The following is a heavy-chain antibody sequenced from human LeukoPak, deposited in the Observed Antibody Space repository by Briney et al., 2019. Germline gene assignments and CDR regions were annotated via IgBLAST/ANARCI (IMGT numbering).Heavy chain of an antibody. CDR2: INSGGSIT. Sequence: GGSLRLSCAASGFTFTTYWMHWVRQAPGKGLVWVSHINSGGSITSYADSVKGRFSISRDNAKNTLYLQMNSLRVEDTAVYYCARGRPHGNDYWGQGTPVTVSS. D-gene: IGHD4-23*01. V-gene: IGHV3-74*01. J-gene: IGHJ4*02. CDR1: GFTFTTYW. CDR3: ARGRPHGNDY.